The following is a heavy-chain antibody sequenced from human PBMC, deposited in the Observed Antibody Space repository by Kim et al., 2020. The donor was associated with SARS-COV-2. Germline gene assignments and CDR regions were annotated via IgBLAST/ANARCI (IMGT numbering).Heavy chain of an antibody. D-gene: IGHD2-2*01. J-gene: IGHJ4*02. CDR3: ARLDCSSTSCPRRGDGGFDD. CDR1: GGSISSGGYY. Sequence: SETLSLTCTVSGGSISSGGYYWSWIRQHPGKGLEWIGYIYYSGSTYYNPSLKSRVTISVDTSKNQFSLKLSSVTAADTAVYYCARLDCSSTSCPRRGDGGFDDWGQGTLVTVSS. V-gene: IGHV4-31*03. CDR2: IYYSGST.